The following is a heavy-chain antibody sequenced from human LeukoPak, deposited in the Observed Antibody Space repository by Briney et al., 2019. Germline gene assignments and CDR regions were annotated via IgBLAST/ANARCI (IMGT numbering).Heavy chain of an antibody. Sequence: GGSLRLSCAVSGFTFSSYAMSWVRQAPGEGLEWISATTDSGGDTYHADSVKGRFTISRDNSKNTLYLQMNSLRAEDTAIYYCAKGSSTSRPYYFDNWGQGTLVTVSS. CDR2: TTDSGGDT. D-gene: IGHD2-2*01. V-gene: IGHV3-23*01. CDR3: AKGSSTSRPYYFDN. J-gene: IGHJ4*02. CDR1: GFTFSSYA.